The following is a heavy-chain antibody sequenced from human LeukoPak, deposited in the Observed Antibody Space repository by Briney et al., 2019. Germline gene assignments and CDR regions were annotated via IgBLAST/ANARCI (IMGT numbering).Heavy chain of an antibody. CDR2: IFSIISQI. CDR3: ARAIAVAGTNYFDY. Sequence: RGCLRLSCAASGFSFSIYSMNWVRHAPEKGLEWVSSIFSIISQIYYADSVKGRFTISTDNAENSLYLQMISLRAEDTAVYYCARAIAVAGTNYFDYWGEGTLVSVSS. D-gene: IGHD6-19*01. V-gene: IGHV3-21*01. J-gene: IGHJ4*02. CDR1: GFSFSIYS.